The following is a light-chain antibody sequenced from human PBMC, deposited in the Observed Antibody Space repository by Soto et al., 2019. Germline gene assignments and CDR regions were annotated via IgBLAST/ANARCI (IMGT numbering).Light chain of an antibody. V-gene: IGKV3-20*01. Sequence: IVSTLSLSALSVSPGERATLPCRASQSVSSNLGWYQQKPGQAPRLLIYGASTRATGIPDRFSGSESGTDFTLTISRLEPEDFVVYYCQQYGNSPFTFGQGTRLEI. CDR3: QQYGNSPFT. CDR2: GAS. CDR1: QSVSSN. J-gene: IGKJ5*01.